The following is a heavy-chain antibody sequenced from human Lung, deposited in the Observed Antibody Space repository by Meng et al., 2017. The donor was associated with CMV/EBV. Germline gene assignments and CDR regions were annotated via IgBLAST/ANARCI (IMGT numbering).Heavy chain of an antibody. Sequence: QHVQRGRGGKKPWAKGEVSLTAAGYTFTSYAMNWVRQAPGQRLEWMGWINTGNGETKYTQKCQGRVTLTRDTSASTAYMELSSLRSEDTAVYYCARAGYDSSGYYPQPFDYWGQGTLVTVSS. CDR1: GYTFTSYA. V-gene: IGHV1-3*04. CDR3: ARAGYDSSGYYPQPFDY. D-gene: IGHD3-22*01. CDR2: INTGNGET. J-gene: IGHJ4*02.